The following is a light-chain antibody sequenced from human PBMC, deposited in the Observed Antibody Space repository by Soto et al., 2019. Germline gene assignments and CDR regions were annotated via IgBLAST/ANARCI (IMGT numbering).Light chain of an antibody. CDR1: QGISSY. V-gene: IGKV1-9*01. J-gene: IGKJ1*01. CDR3: QQYGGSPVT. CDR2: AAS. Sequence: DIQMTQSPATLSASVGDRVTITCRASQGISSYLAWYQQKPGKAPKLLIYAASTLQSGVPSRFSGSGSGTDFTLNISRLEPEDFAVYYCQQYGGSPVTFGQGTKVDIK.